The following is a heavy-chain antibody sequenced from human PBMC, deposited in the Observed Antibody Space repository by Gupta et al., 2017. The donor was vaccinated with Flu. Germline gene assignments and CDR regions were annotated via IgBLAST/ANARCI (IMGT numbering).Heavy chain of an antibody. V-gene: IGHV4-34*01. Sequence: QVQLQQWGAGLLKPSETLSLTCAVYGGSFSGYYWSWIRQPPGKGLEWIGEINHSGSTNYNPSLKSRVTISVDTSKNQFSLKLSSVTAADTAVYYCARGPRWLLLLNYYGMDVWGQGTTVTVA. CDR1: GGSFSGYY. CDR3: ARGPRWLLLLNYYGMDV. D-gene: IGHD3-22*01. CDR2: INHSGST. J-gene: IGHJ6*02.